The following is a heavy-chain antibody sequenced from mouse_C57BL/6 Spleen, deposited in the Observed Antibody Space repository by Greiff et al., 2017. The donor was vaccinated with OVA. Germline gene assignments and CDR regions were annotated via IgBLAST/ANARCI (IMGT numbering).Heavy chain of an antibody. CDR2: IHPNSGST. J-gene: IGHJ3*01. Sequence: QVQLQQPGAELVKPGASVKLSCKASGYTFTSYWMHWVKQRPGQGLAWIGMIHPNSGSTNYNEKFKSKATLTVDKSSSTAYMQLSSLTSEDSAVYYCARISYYGNYDWFAYWGQGTLVTVAA. V-gene: IGHV1-64*01. CDR1: GYTFTSYW. D-gene: IGHD2-1*01. CDR3: ARISYYGNYDWFAY.